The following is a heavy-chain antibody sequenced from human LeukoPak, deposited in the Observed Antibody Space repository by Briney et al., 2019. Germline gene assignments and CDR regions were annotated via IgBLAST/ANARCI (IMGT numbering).Heavy chain of an antibody. D-gene: IGHD3-10*01. CDR2: IRYDGSNK. CDR3: ASQEYGSGSLGYFDY. V-gene: IGHV3-30*02. CDR1: GFTFSSYG. J-gene: IGHJ4*02. Sequence: PGGSLRLSCAASGFTFSSYGMHWVRQAPGKGLEWVAFIRYDGSNKYSADSVKGRFTISRDNSKNTLYLQMNNLRAEDTAVYYCASQEYGSGSLGYFDYWGQGTLVTVSS.